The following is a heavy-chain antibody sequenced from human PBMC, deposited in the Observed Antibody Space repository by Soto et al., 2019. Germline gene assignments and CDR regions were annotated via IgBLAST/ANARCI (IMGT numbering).Heavy chain of an antibody. D-gene: IGHD2-15*01. CDR1: GYIFTAYS. J-gene: IGHJ1*01. CDR2: VNPSGGPT. Sequence: QVQLVQSGAEVKKPGASVKASCKASGYIFTAYSMHWVRQAPGQGLEWMGVVNPSGGPTNYAQKFQGRITMTRDTSTSTVYMDLSSLTSEDTAVYYCAREENCSDGICYSEYFQRWGQGTLVTVSS. V-gene: IGHV1-46*01. CDR3: AREENCSDGICYSEYFQR.